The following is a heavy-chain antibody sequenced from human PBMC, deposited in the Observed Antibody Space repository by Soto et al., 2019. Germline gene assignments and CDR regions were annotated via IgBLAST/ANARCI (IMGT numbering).Heavy chain of an antibody. J-gene: IGHJ4*02. CDR3: VVGAGWLPAY. D-gene: IGHD2-15*01. CDR1: ELTFSTYW. V-gene: IGHV3-7*01. CDR2: IKEDGSEK. Sequence: DVQLVESGGGLVQPGGSLRLSCAVSELTFSTYWINWVRQAPGKGLEWVAIIKEDGSEKFYVDSVKGRFTISRDNAKSSLYLQMNSLRFEDTAVYYCVVGAGWLPAYWGQGTLVTVSS.